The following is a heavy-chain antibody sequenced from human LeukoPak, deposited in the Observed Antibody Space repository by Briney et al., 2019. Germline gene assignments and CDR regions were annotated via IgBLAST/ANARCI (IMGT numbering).Heavy chain of an antibody. CDR1: GYSFTSYW. CDR2: IYPGDSDT. Sequence: GESLMISCKGSGYSFTSYWIGWVRQMPGKGLEWMGIIYPGDSDTRYSPSFQGQVTISADKSISTAYLQWSSLKASDTAMYYCARSKMVRGVIIPFYYYYGMDVWGQGTTVTVSS. D-gene: IGHD3-10*01. V-gene: IGHV5-51*01. J-gene: IGHJ6*02. CDR3: ARSKMVRGVIIPFYYYYGMDV.